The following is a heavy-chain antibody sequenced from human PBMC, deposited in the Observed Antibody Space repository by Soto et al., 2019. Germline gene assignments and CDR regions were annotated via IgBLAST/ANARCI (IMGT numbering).Heavy chain of an antibody. CDR3: AKEVWSGPMDV. Sequence: GGSLRLSCAASGFTFSSYAIHWVRQAPGKGLEYVSAISSNGGTTYYANSVKGRFTISRDNSKNTLYLQMGSLRAEDMAVYYCAKEVWSGPMDVWGQGTTVTVSS. CDR2: ISSNGGTT. V-gene: IGHV3-64*01. CDR1: GFTFSSYA. D-gene: IGHD3-3*01. J-gene: IGHJ6*02.